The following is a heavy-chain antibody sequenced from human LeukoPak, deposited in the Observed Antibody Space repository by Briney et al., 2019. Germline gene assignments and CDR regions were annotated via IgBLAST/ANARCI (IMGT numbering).Heavy chain of an antibody. CDR2: ISAYNGNT. CDR3: ARDFRGNTVTSKGYTFDI. V-gene: IGHV1-18*01. D-gene: IGHD4-17*01. J-gene: IGHJ3*02. CDR1: GYTFTSYG. Sequence: VASVKVSCKASGYTFTSYGITWVRQAPGQGLEWMGWISAYNGNTNYARRLQGRVTMTTDTSTSTAYMELRSLRSDDTAVYYCARDFRGNTVTSKGYTFDIWGQGTMVTVSS.